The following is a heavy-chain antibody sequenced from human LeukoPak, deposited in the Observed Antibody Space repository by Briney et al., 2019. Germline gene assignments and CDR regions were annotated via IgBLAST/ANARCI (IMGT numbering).Heavy chain of an antibody. J-gene: IGHJ6*02. CDR2: INPNSGGT. D-gene: IGHD6-13*01. Sequence: EASVKVSCKASGYTFTGYYMHWVRQAPGQGLEWMGWINPNSGGTNYAQKFQGWVTMTRDTSISTAYVELSRLRSDDTAVYYCARDRQPGSYGMDVWGQGTTVTVSS. CDR3: ARDRQPGSYGMDV. V-gene: IGHV1-2*04. CDR1: GYTFTGYY.